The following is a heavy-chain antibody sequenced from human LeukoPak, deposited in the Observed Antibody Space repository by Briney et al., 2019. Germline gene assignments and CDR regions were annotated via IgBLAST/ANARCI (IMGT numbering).Heavy chain of an antibody. Sequence: PSETLSLTCTVSGGSISSYYWSWIRQPPGKGLEWIGYIYYSGSTNYNLSLKSRVTISVDTSKNQFSLKLSSVTAADTAVYYCASGGYSGYDTPPFDYWGQGTLVTVSS. CDR2: IYYSGST. CDR1: GGSISSYY. D-gene: IGHD5-12*01. V-gene: IGHV4-59*01. CDR3: ASGGYSGYDTPPFDY. J-gene: IGHJ4*02.